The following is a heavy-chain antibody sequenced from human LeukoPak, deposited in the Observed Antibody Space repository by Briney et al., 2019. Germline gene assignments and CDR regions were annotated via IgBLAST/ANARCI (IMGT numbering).Heavy chain of an antibody. CDR3: ARGARSSSWYVPYYFDY. J-gene: IGHJ4*02. CDR2: IYYSGNT. CDR1: GDSISTSNSY. V-gene: IGHV4-39*01. Sequence: SETLSLTCTVSGDSISTSNSYWGWIRQPPGKGLEWIRSIYYSGNTYYNASLKSRVTISVDTSKNQFSLKLTSVTAADTAVYYCARGARSSSWYVPYYFDYWGQGTLVTVSS. D-gene: IGHD6-13*01.